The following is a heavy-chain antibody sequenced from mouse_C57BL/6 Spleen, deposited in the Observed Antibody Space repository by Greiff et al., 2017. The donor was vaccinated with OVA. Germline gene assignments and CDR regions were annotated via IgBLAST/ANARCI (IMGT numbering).Heavy chain of an antibody. Sequence: QVQLQQPGAELVKPGASVKLSCKASGYTFTSYWMHWVKQRPGQGLEWIGMIHPNSGSTNYNEKFKSKATLTVDKSSSTAYMQLSSLTSEDSAVYYCARGDITGTGFAYWGQGTLVTVSA. D-gene: IGHD4-1*01. CDR1: GYTFTSYW. CDR2: IHPNSGST. V-gene: IGHV1-64*01. CDR3: ARGDITGTGFAY. J-gene: IGHJ3*01.